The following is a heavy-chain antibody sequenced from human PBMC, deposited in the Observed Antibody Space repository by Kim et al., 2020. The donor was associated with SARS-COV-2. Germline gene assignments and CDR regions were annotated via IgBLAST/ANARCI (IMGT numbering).Heavy chain of an antibody. J-gene: IGHJ4*02. D-gene: IGHD3-22*01. V-gene: IGHV3-30*18. CDR2: ISYDGSNK. Sequence: GGSLRLSCAASGFTFSSYGMHWVRQAPGNGLEWVAVISYDGSNKYYADSVKGRFTISRDNSKNTLYLQMNSLRAEDTAVYYCAKDGTMIVVVSPPVNWGQGTLVTVSS. CDR3: AKDGTMIVVVSPPVN. CDR1: GFTFSSYG.